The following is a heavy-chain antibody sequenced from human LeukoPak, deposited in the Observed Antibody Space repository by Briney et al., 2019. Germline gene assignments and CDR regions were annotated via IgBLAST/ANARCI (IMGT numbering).Heavy chain of an antibody. CDR1: GYSISSGYY. D-gene: IGHD1-26*01. CDR2: IYHSGST. CDR3: ARHSAGKDYYYYMDV. J-gene: IGHJ6*03. V-gene: IGHV4-38-2*01. Sequence: SETLSLTCAVSGYSISSGYYWGWIRQPPGKGLAWIGSIYHSGSTYYNPSLKSRVTISVDTSKNQFSLKLSSVTAADTAVYYCARHSAGKDYYYYMDVWGKGTTVTVSS.